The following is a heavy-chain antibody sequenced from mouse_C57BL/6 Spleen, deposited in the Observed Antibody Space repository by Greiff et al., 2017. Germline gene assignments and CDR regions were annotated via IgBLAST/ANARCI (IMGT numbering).Heavy chain of an antibody. D-gene: IGHD1-1*01. V-gene: IGHV1-82*01. CDR2: IYPGDGDT. J-gene: IGHJ2*01. Sequence: QVQLQQSGPELVKPGASVKISCKASGYAFSSSWMNWVKQRPGQGLEWIGRIYPGDGDTNYNGKFKGKATLTADKSSSTAYMQLSSLTSGDSAVXFCARDDYYGSSPFDYWGQGTTLTVSS. CDR1: GYAFSSSW. CDR3: ARDDYYGSSPFDY.